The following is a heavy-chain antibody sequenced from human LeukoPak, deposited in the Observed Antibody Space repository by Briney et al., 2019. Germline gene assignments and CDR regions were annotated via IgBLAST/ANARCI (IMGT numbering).Heavy chain of an antibody. CDR2: IYTSGST. V-gene: IGHV4-4*07. J-gene: IGHJ4*02. Sequence: KPSETLSLTCTVSGGSISSYYWSWVRQPAGKGLEWIGRIYTSGSTNYNPSLKSRVTMSVDTSKNQFSLKLSSVTAADTAVYYCARGGYQLVLWDYFDYWGQGTLVTVSS. D-gene: IGHD2-2*01. CDR1: GGSISSYY. CDR3: ARGGYQLVLWDYFDY.